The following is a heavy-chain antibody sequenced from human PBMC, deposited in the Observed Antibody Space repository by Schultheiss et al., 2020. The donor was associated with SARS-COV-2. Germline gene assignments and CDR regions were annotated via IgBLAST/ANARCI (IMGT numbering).Heavy chain of an antibody. D-gene: IGHD1-1*01. CDR1: GGSISSGGYY. Sequence: SETLSLTCTVSGGSISSGGYYWTWIRQPPGKGLEWIGYIYYSGSTNYNPSLKSRVTISVDTSKNQFSLKLSSVTAADTAVYYCARLGPGTNAFDIWGQGTMVTVSS. CDR2: IYYSGST. V-gene: IGHV4-61*08. J-gene: IGHJ3*02. CDR3: ARLGPGTNAFDI.